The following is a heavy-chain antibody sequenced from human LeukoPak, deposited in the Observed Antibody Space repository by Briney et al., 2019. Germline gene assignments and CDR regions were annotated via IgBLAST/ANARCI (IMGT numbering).Heavy chain of an antibody. D-gene: IGHD3-10*01. Sequence: GGSLRLSCAASRFSFSNYWMHWVRQAPGKGLVWVSHVKSDGSNPSYADSVKGRFTISRDNAENMLYLQMNTLGAVDTAVYYCARDIVSGSGSLDYWGQGTLVTVSS. CDR2: VKSDGSNP. CDR3: ARDIVSGSGSLDY. V-gene: IGHV3-74*01. CDR1: RFSFSNYW. J-gene: IGHJ4*02.